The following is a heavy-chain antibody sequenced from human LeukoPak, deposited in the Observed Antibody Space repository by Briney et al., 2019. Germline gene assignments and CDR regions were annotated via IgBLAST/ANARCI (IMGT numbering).Heavy chain of an antibody. CDR3: AREYNHS. Sequence: PSETLSLTCAVYGGSFSGYYWSWIRQPPGKGLEWIGEINHSGSTNYNPSLKSRVTISVDTSKNQFSLKLSSVTAADTAVYYCAREYNHSWGQGTMVTVPS. CDR1: GGSFSGYY. J-gene: IGHJ3*01. CDR2: INHSGST. V-gene: IGHV4-34*01. D-gene: IGHD1-1*01.